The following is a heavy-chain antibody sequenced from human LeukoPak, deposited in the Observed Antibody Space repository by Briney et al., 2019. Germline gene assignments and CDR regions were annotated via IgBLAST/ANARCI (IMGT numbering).Heavy chain of an antibody. V-gene: IGHV4-59*08. CDR3: ARRGRYSSGHIDAFDI. D-gene: IGHD6-19*01. Sequence: SETLSLTCTVSGGSISSYYWSWIRQPPGKGLEWIGYIYYSGSTNYKPSLKSRVTISVDTSKNQFSLKLSSVTAADTAVYYCARRGRYSSGHIDAFDIWGQGTMVTVSS. J-gene: IGHJ3*02. CDR2: IYYSGST. CDR1: GGSISSYY.